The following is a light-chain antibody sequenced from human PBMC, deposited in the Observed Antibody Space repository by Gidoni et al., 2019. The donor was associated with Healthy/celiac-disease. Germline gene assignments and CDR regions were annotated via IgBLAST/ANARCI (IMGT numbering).Light chain of an antibody. CDR1: QSVSSY. CDR3: QQRSNWPTFT. CDR2: DAS. Sequence: DIVLTHSPATLALSPGESATLSCRASQSVSSYLACYQQKPGQAPRLLIYDASNRATGIPARFSGSGSGTDFTLTISSLEPEDFAVYYCQQRSNWPTFTFGPGTKVDIK. J-gene: IGKJ3*01. V-gene: IGKV3-11*01.